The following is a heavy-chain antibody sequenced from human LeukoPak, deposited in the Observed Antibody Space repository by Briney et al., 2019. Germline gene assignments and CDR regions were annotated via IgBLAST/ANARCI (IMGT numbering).Heavy chain of an antibody. V-gene: IGHV3-72*01. J-gene: IGHJ3*02. Sequence: PGGSLRLSCAASGFKFSDNYIDWVRQAPGKGLEWVGRIRNKANSYTTEYAASVKGRFTLSRDDSKNSVFLQINSLKSDDTAVYYCARDAGARGNVFDIWGQGTMVIVSS. CDR3: ARDAGARGNVFDI. D-gene: IGHD2-8*01. CDR1: GFKFSDNY. CDR2: IRNKANSYTT.